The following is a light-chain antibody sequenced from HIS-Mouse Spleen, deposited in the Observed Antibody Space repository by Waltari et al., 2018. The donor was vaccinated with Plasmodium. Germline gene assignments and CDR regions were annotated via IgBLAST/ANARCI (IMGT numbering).Light chain of an antibody. CDR3: CSYAGSYTWV. V-gene: IGLV2-11*01. J-gene: IGLJ3*02. CDR1: SSYVGGYNY. CDR2: DVS. Sequence: QSALTQPRSVSGSPGQSVTISCTGTSSYVGGYNYVSWYQQHPGKAPKRMIYDVSKRPSGVPDRFSGSKSGNTASLTISGLQAEDEADYYCCSYAGSYTWVFGGGTKLTVL.